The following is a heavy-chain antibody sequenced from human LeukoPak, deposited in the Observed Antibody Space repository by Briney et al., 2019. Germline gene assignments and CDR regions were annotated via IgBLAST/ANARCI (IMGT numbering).Heavy chain of an antibody. J-gene: IGHJ4*02. V-gene: IGHV6-1*01. CDR3: TRALGVVFDN. D-gene: IGHD2-8*01. CDR2: TYYRSKWSN. Sequence: SQTLSLTCAISGDSVSSNSATWNWIRQSPSRGLEWLGRTYYRSKWSNDYAESVKSRIAVNPDTSKNQFSLQLNSVTPEDTAMYYCTRALGVVFDNWGQGTPVTVSS. CDR1: GDSVSSNSAT.